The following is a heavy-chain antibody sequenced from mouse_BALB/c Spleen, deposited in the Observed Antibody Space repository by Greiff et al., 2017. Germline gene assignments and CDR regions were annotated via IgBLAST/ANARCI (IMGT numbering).Heavy chain of an antibody. Sequence: QVQLKESGPGLVAPSQSLSITCTVSGFSLTGYGVNWVRKPPGKGLEWLGMLWGDGSTDYNSALKSRLSISKDNSKSQVFLKMNSLQTDDTARYYCARDYYGSSHVGYFDVWCAGTTVTVSS. V-gene: IGHV2-6-7*01. D-gene: IGHD1-1*01. J-gene: IGHJ1*01. CDR1: GFSLTGYG. CDR2: LWGDGST. CDR3: ARDYYGSSHVGYFDV.